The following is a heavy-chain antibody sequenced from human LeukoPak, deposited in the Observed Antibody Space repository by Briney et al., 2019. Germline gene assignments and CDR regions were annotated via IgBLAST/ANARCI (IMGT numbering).Heavy chain of an antibody. Sequence: GESLKISCKGSGYSFTSNWIGSVRQMPGKDLEHIAIIYPGDSETTYRPSFRGQVTISADKSISIGYLQWSSLKASDPATLFFASPRANVWGQGTLVTVSS. J-gene: IGHJ4*02. V-gene: IGHV5-51*01. CDR1: GYSFTSNW. CDR3: ASPRANV. CDR2: IYPGDSET. D-gene: IGHD1-1*01.